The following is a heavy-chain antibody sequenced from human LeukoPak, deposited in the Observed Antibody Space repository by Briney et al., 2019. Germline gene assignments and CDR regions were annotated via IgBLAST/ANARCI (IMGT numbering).Heavy chain of an antibody. J-gene: IGHJ4*02. CDR2: IYPGDSDT. D-gene: IGHD2-2*01. Sequence: GESLKISCKGSEYTFTNYWIGWVRQMPGKGLEWMGIIYPGDSDTRYSPSFQGQITISADKSISTAYLQWSSLKASDTAIYYCARFKGARRGIVVVPGAGDYWGQGTLVTVSS. CDR3: ARFKGARRGIVVVPGAGDY. V-gene: IGHV5-51*01. CDR1: EYTFTNYW.